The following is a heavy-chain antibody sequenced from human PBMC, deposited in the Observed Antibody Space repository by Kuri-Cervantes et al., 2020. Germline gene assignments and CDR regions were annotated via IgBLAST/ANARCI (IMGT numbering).Heavy chain of an antibody. CDR3: ARDGPSRITIFGVVTPDFFDY. Sequence: GGSLRLSCAVYGGSFSGYYWSWIRQPPGKGLEWVSYISSSGSTIYYADSVRGRFTISRDNAKNSLYLQMNSLRAEDTAVYYCARDGPSRITIFGVVTPDFFDYWGQGTPVTVSS. V-gene: IGHV3-11*04. D-gene: IGHD3-3*01. CDR1: GGSFSGYY. CDR2: ISSSGSTI. J-gene: IGHJ4*02.